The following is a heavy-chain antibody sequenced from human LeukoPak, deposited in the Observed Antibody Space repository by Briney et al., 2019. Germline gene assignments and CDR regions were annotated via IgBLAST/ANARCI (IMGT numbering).Heavy chain of an antibody. Sequence: GGSLRLSCAASGCTFSSYEMNWVRQAPGKGLEWVSYISSTGSTIYYADSVKGRFTISRDNAKNSLYLQLKSLRVEDTAVYYCASFYSSGPNNYYYYGMDVWGQGTTVTVSS. CDR1: GCTFSSYE. V-gene: IGHV3-48*03. D-gene: IGHD6-25*01. CDR2: ISSTGSTI. J-gene: IGHJ6*02. CDR3: ASFYSSGPNNYYYYGMDV.